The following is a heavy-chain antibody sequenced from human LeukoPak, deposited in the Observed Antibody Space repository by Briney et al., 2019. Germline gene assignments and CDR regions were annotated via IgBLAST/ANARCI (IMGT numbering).Heavy chain of an antibody. CDR3: ARGMVYAPTTYDY. Sequence: NPSETLSLTCAVYGGSFSGYYWSWIRQPPGKGLEWIGEINHSGSTNYNPSLKCRVTISVDTSKNQFSLKLSSVTAADTAVYYCARGMVYAPTTYDYWGQGTLVTVSS. CDR2: INHSGST. CDR1: GGSFSGYY. J-gene: IGHJ4*02. D-gene: IGHD2-8*01. V-gene: IGHV4-34*01.